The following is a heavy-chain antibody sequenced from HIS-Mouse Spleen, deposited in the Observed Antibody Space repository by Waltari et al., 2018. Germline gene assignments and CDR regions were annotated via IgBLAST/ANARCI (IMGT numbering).Heavy chain of an antibody. CDR1: GFTFRSYG. CDR3: AKDTSGSYSDY. D-gene: IGHD1-26*01. J-gene: IGHJ4*02. V-gene: IGHV3-30*18. CDR2: ISYDGSNK. Sequence: QVQLVESGGGVGQPGRSLRLSCAASGFTFRSYGMNWVRQAPGKGLEWVAVISYDGSNKYYADSVKGRFTISRDNSKNTLYLQMNSLRAEDTAVYYCAKDTSGSYSDYWGQGTLVTVSS.